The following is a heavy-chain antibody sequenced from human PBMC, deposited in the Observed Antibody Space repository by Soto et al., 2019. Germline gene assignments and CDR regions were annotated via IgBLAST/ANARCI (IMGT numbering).Heavy chain of an antibody. Sequence: QVILKESGPTLVEPTQTITLTCTLFGFSLATRDMSVAWIRQPPGKALEWLSLVYWNDNKRYSPFLRGRLTISTDTSKNQVVLTMTNMDPADTATSSCAHRYASGSYFFDSWGQGARVTVSS. CDR3: AHRYASGSYFFDS. D-gene: IGHD3-10*01. CDR1: GFSLATRDMS. CDR2: VYWNDNK. J-gene: IGHJ4*02. V-gene: IGHV2-5*01.